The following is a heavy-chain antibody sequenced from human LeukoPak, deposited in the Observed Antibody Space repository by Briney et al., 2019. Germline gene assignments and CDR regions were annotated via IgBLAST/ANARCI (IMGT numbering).Heavy chain of an antibody. J-gene: IGHJ4*02. CDR3: TKYTGSNGDFRFDS. CDR1: GGSTSTYY. V-gene: IGHV4-59*08. CDR2: IYYSGAT. Sequence: PSETLSLTCTVSGGSTSTYYWSWIRQPPGKGLEWIGYIYYSGATNYNSSLKSRVTMSVDTSKNQFSLKLNSVTAADTAVYYCTKYTGSNGDFRFDSWGQGTLVTVSS. D-gene: IGHD3-3*01.